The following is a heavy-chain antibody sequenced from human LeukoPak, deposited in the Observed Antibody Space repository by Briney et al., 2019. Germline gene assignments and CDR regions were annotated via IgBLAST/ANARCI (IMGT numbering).Heavy chain of an antibody. V-gene: IGHV3-7*01. CDR1: GFTFSNYW. CDR2: IKQDGSEK. J-gene: IGHJ4*02. Sequence: GGSLRLSCAASGFTFSNYWMSWVRQAPGKGLEWVANIKQDGSEKYYVDSVKGRFTISRDNAKNSLYLQMNSLRAEDTAVYYCARAVAGTFDYWGQGTLVTVSS. D-gene: IGHD6-19*01. CDR3: ARAVAGTFDY.